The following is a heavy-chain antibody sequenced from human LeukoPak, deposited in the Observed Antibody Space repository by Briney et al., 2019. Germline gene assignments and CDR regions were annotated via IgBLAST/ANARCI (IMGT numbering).Heavy chain of an antibody. CDR1: RFSFTTYS. CDR3: ARLVRAYCGGDCRDAFDY. D-gene: IGHD2-21*02. V-gene: IGHV3-21*01. CDR2: ISSSGSYI. J-gene: IGHJ4*02. Sequence: GGSLRLSCAASRFSFTTYSMNWVRQAPGKGLEWVSSISSSGSYIYYADSVKGRFTISRDNAKNSLYLQMNSLRAEDTAVYYCARLVRAYCGGDCRDAFDYWGQGTLVTVSS.